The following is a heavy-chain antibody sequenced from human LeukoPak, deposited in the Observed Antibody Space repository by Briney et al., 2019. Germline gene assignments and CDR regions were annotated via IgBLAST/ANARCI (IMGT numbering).Heavy chain of an antibody. J-gene: IGHJ4*02. V-gene: IGHV3-15*04. D-gene: IGHD3-10*01. CDR2: IESKTDGGTT. CDR3: TTYASGRKFDY. Sequence: PGGSHRLSCAASGFSFSDAWMSWVRQIPGKGLEWVGRIESKTDGGTTDYAAPVKGRFTISRDDSTNTLYLQMNSLKSEDTAVYYCTTYASGRKFDYWGQGILVTVSS. CDR1: GFSFSDAW.